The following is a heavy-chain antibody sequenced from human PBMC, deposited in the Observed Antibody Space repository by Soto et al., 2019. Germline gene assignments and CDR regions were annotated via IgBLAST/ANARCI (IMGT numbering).Heavy chain of an antibody. V-gene: IGHV2-70*01. Sequence: SGPTLVNPTQTLTLTCTFSGFSLSTSGMCVSWIRQPPGKALEWLALIDWDDDKYYSTSLKTRLTISKDTSKNQVVLTMTNMDPVDTATYYCARIPYGSGYYYYMEVWGKGTTVTVSS. CDR2: IDWDDDK. CDR1: GFSLSTSGMC. J-gene: IGHJ6*03. D-gene: IGHD3-10*01. CDR3: ARIPYGSGYYYYMEV.